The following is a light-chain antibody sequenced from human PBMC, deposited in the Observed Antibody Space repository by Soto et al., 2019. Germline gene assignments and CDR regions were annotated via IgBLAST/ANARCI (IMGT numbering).Light chain of an antibody. J-gene: IGKJ4*01. CDR1: QSVLYSSNNKNY. CDR2: WAS. Sequence: DIVMTQSPDSLAVSLDERATINCKSSQSVLYSSNNKNYLAWYQQKPGQPPKLLIYWASTRESGVPDRFSGSGSGTDFTLTISSLQAEDVAVYYCQHYYSAPLAFGGGTKVEIK. CDR3: QHYYSAPLA. V-gene: IGKV4-1*01.